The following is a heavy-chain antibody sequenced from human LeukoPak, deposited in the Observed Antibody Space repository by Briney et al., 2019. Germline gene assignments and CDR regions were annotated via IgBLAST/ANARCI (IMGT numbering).Heavy chain of an antibody. V-gene: IGHV4-61*01. CDR1: GGSVSSGTYY. CDR2: ISYNENT. J-gene: IGHJ6*04. D-gene: IGHD3-10*01. Sequence: SETLSLTCTVSGGSVSSGTYYWTWIRQPPGKGLEWIAYISYNENTNYNPSLKSRLTISLDTSSNQFSPRLSSVTAADTAVYYCAREASLVRGIFITRYGLDVWGRGTTVTVSS. CDR3: AREASLVRGIFITRYGLDV.